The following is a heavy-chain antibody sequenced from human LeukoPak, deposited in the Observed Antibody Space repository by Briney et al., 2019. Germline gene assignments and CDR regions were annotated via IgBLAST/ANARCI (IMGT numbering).Heavy chain of an antibody. D-gene: IGHD3-10*01. J-gene: IGHJ4*02. CDR2: IAWNSGNT. CDR3: AKDMNSYGSGSSYNPWGPFDS. Sequence: GRSLRLSCAASGFTFDNYAMHWVRQAPGKGLEWVSGIAWNSGNTGFADSVKGRFTISRDNAENSLYLQMNSLTPEDMAFYFCAKDMNSYGSGSSYNPWGPFDSWGQGTLVTVSS. CDR1: GFTFDNYA. V-gene: IGHV3-9*03.